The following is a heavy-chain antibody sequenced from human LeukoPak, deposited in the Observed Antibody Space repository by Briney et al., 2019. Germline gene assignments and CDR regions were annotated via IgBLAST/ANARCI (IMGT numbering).Heavy chain of an antibody. D-gene: IGHD2-15*01. Sequence: GSLRLSCAASGFTFSNYAMSWIRQPPGKGLEWIGEINHSGSTNYNPSLKSRVTISVDTSKNQFSLKLSSVTAADTAVYYCARGRIVVVVVAAMLRNWFDPWGQGTLVTVSS. CDR1: GFTFSNYA. CDR3: ARGRIVVVVVAAMLRNWFDP. CDR2: INHSGST. J-gene: IGHJ5*02. V-gene: IGHV4-34*01.